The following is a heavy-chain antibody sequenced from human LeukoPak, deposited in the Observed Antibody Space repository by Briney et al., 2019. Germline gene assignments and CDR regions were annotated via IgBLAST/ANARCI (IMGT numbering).Heavy chain of an antibody. CDR2: IIPIFGTA. Sequence: ASVTVSCTASGGTFSSYAISWVRQAPGQGLEWMGGIIPIFGTANYAQKFQGRVTITTDESTSTAYMELSSLRSEDTAVYYCASYLGFGELLSRYYYYYMDVWGKGTTVTVSS. CDR1: GGTFSSYA. CDR3: ASYLGFGELLSRYYYYYMDV. J-gene: IGHJ6*03. V-gene: IGHV1-69*05. D-gene: IGHD3-10*01.